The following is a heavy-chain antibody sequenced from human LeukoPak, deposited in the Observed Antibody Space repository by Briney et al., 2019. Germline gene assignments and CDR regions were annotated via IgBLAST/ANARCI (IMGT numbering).Heavy chain of an antibody. J-gene: IGHJ5*02. Sequence: ASVKVSCKASGFTFTSSAVQWVRQARGQRLEWIGWIVVGSGNTNYAQKFQERVTITRDMSTSTAYMELSSLRSEDTAVYYCAADPPRFLEWLLPGGDWFDPWGQGTLVTVSS. CDR2: IVVGSGNT. CDR3: AADPPRFLEWLLPGGDWFDP. CDR1: GFTFTSSA. V-gene: IGHV1-58*01. D-gene: IGHD3-3*01.